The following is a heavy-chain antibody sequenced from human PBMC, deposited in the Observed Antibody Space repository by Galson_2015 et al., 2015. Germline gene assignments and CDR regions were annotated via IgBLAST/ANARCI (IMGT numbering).Heavy chain of an antibody. CDR3: ARGWSSGWPISVDFDY. CDR1: GYTFTSYG. CDR2: ISAYNGNT. Sequence: CKASGYTFTSYGISWVRQAPGQGLAWMGWISAYNGNTNYAQKLRGRVTMTTDTSTSTAYMELRSLRSDDTAVYYCARGWSSGWPISVDFDYWGQGTLVTVSS. J-gene: IGHJ4*02. V-gene: IGHV1-18*04. D-gene: IGHD6-19*01.